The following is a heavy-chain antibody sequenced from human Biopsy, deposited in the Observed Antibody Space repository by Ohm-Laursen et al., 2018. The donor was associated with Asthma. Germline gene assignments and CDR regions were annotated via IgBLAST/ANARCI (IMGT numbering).Heavy chain of an antibody. V-gene: IGHV3-30-3*01. CDR1: GTHFGSYN. CDR3: SRDTLGYYFDI. D-gene: IGHD6-13*01. Sequence: SLRLSCAASGTHFGSYNMHWARQAQGKGLEWVAVITFDGSTQHYGDSVKGRFTISRDNSKNMLFLQMNSLRAEDTAVYYCSRDTLGYYFDIWGQGTQVTVSS. J-gene: IGHJ4*02. CDR2: ITFDGSTQ.